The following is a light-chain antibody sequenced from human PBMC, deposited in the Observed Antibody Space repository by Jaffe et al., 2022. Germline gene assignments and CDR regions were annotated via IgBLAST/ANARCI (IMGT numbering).Light chain of an antibody. CDR3: QQSHRIPYT. CDR2: AAS. Sequence: DIQMTQSPSSLSASVGDRVTITCRASQYINNYLSWFQVKPGKAPKLLIYAASNLASAVPSRFRGSQSGTDFALTISSLQPEDFATYYCQQSHRIPYTFGQGTNLEIK. V-gene: IGKV1-39*01. CDR1: QYINNY. J-gene: IGKJ2*01.